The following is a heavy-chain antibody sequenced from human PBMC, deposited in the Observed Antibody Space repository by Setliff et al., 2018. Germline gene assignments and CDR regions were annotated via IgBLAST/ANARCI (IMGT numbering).Heavy chain of an antibody. V-gene: IGHV1-8*02. CDR1: GYTFTSYD. Sequence: ASVKVSCKASGYTFTSYDINWVRQATGQGLEWMGWMNPNSGNTGYAQKFQGRVTMTRNTSISTAYMDLSSLRFEDTAVYYCARAQSWSGGPYYGVYYYYYGMDVWGQGTTVTVSS. CDR3: ARAQSWSGGPYYGVYYYYYGMDV. D-gene: IGHD3-3*01. CDR2: MNPNSGNT. J-gene: IGHJ6*02.